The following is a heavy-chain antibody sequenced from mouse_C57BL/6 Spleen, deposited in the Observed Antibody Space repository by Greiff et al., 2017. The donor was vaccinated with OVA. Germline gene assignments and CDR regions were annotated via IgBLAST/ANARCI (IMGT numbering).Heavy chain of an antibody. J-gene: IGHJ1*03. Sequence: QVQLQQPGAELVKPGASVKLSCKASGYTFTSYWMHWVKQRPGQGLEWIGMIHPNSGSTNYNEKFKSKATLTVDKSSSTAYMQLSSLTPEDSAVYYCARITTVVSDVWGTGTTVTVSS. CDR1: GYTFTSYW. V-gene: IGHV1-64*01. D-gene: IGHD1-1*01. CDR3: ARITTVVSDV. CDR2: IHPNSGST.